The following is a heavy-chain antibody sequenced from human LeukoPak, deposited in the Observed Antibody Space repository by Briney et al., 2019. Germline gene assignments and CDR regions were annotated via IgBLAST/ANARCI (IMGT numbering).Heavy chain of an antibody. CDR2: ISAYNGNT. Sequence: ASVKVSCKASGYTFTSCGISWVRQAPGQGLEWMGWISAYNGNTNYAQKLQGRVTMTTDTPTSTAYMELRSLRSDDTAVYYCARVHGWDTNDAFDIWGQGTMVTVSS. CDR3: ARVHGWDTNDAFDI. J-gene: IGHJ3*02. CDR1: GYTFTSCG. V-gene: IGHV1-18*01. D-gene: IGHD6-19*01.